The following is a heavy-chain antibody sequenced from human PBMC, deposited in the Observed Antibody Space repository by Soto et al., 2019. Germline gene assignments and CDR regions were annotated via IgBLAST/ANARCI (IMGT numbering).Heavy chain of an antibody. CDR3: AKDLDCSDYNCQLSYFDF. CDR2: ITSSGSRT. J-gene: IGHJ4*02. CDR1: GFTFASYA. D-gene: IGHD3-22*01. Sequence: PGGSLRLSCAASGFTFASYAMSWVRQAPGKGLEWVSTITSSGSRTYSADSVKGRFTISRDNSRNTLYLQMNSLRAEDTAIYYCAKDLDCSDYNCQLSYFDFWGQGTLVTVSS. V-gene: IGHV3-23*01.